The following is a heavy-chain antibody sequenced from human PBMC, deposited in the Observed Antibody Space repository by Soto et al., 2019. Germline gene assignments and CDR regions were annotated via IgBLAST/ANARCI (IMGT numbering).Heavy chain of an antibody. Sequence: QVQLQESGPGLVKPSQTLSLTCTVSGGSIYTGGFYWSWIRQLPGQGLEWLGYIYYTGSTQYTPPLKSRLTISTDTSDNQFSLRLTSVTAADTAVYYCATSLVTSRTRVDYWGQGTLVTVSS. V-gene: IGHV4-31*03. CDR1: GGSIYTGGFY. CDR2: IYYTGST. D-gene: IGHD1-26*01. CDR3: ATSLVTSRTRVDY. J-gene: IGHJ4*02.